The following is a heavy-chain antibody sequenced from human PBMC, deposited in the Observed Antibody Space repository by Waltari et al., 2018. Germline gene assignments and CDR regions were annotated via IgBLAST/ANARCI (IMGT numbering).Heavy chain of an antibody. CDR1: DGSFSGHY. CDR2: SNLAPIT. V-gene: IGHV4-34*02. D-gene: IGHD3-22*01. J-gene: IGHJ6*03. CDR3: TRVVIDLNYYYYMDV. Sequence: QVQLQQWGAGLLKPSETLSLTCDVYDGSFSGHYWGWVRLPPEKGLEWIGASNLAPITNYHPSLDSRVTISLDTSKNQFSRKLRSVTAADTAVYYCTRVVIDLNYYYYMDVWGQGTTVIVSS.